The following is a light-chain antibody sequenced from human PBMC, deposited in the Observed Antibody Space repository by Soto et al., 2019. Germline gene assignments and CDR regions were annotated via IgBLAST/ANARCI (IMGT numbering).Light chain of an antibody. V-gene: IGLV2-14*01. CDR2: HVT. CDR3: NSYTSRSTYV. J-gene: IGLJ1*01. CDR1: SSDVGDYKY. Sequence: QSVLTQPASVSGSPGQSITISCTGTSSDVGDYKYVSWFQQHPGKAPKLMIYHVTNRPSGVSTRFSGSKSGNTASLTISGLQAEDEADYYCNSYTSRSTYVFGTGTKVTVL.